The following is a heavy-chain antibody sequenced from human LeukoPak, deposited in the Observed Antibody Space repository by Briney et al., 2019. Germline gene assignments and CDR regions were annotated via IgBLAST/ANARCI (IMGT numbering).Heavy chain of an antibody. CDR1: GYTFTAYV. CDR2: INPGDGST. D-gene: IGHD6-13*01. CDR3: ARNKNYWYHWLDP. Sequence: ASVKVSCKTSGYTFTAYVIQWVRQAPGQSLEWMGWINPGDGSTKYSQKFQGRVNITSDTSASTVYMELSSLKSEDTALYFCARNKNYWYHWLDPWGQGTLVTVSS. V-gene: IGHV1-3*01. J-gene: IGHJ5*02.